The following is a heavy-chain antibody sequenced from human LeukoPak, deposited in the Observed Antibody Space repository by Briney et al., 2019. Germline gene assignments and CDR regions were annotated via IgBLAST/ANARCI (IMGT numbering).Heavy chain of an antibody. CDR3: AALGDTAMVILDY. CDR1: GHTFTTYY. Sequence: SVKVSCKASGHTFTTYYVHLVRQAPGQGLEWMGGIIPIFGTANYAQKFQGRVTITADEPTSTAYMELSSLRSEDTAVYYCAALGDTAMVILDYWGQGTLVTVSS. J-gene: IGHJ4*02. D-gene: IGHD5-18*01. CDR2: IIPIFGTA. V-gene: IGHV1-69*13.